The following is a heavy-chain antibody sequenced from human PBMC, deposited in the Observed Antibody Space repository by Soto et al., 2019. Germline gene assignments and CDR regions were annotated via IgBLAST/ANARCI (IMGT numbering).Heavy chain of an antibody. CDR2: ISSSSSYI. D-gene: IGHD2-2*01. CDR3: ARVVPAAYFYGMDV. Sequence: GGSLRLSCAAPGFTFSSYSMNWVRQAPGKGLEWVSSISSSSSYIYYADSVKGRFTISRDKAKNSLYLQMNSLRAEDTAVYYCARVVPAAYFYGMDVWGQGTTVTVSS. CDR1: GFTFSSYS. V-gene: IGHV3-21*01. J-gene: IGHJ6*02.